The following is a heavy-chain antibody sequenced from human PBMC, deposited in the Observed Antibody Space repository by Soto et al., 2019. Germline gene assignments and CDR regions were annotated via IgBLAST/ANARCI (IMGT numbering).Heavy chain of an antibody. V-gene: IGHV4-59*08. D-gene: IGHD3-3*01. CDR1: GVSIINYY. CDR2: IYYSGST. J-gene: IGHJ4*02. CDR3: SRHTTSRYYGVVDY. Sequence: SETLYLTCTVSGVSIINYYWSWILQPPGKGVEDVGYIYYSGSTNDNPSLKSRVTISVDTSKNQFSLKLSSVTAADTAVYYFSRHTTSRYYGVVDYWGQ.